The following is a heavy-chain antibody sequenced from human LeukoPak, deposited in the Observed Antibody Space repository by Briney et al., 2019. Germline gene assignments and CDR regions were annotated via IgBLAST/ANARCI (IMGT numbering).Heavy chain of an antibody. CDR3: ASGIVVVQAAMSLTFEYAFDI. J-gene: IGHJ3*02. CDR1: GDTFTTYA. V-gene: IGHV1-8*03. D-gene: IGHD2-2*01. Sequence: ASVKVSCKGSGDTFTTYALNSVRHAPGQGLGWMGWMNPNSGNTGYAQKFQGRVTITRNTSISTAYMELSSLRSDDTAVYYCASGIVVVQAAMSLTFEYAFDIWGQGTMVTVSS. CDR2: MNPNSGNT.